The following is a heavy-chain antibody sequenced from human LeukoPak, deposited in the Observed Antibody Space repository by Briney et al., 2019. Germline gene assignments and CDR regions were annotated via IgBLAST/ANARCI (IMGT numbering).Heavy chain of an antibody. CDR3: ARNGLARDYYYGMDV. V-gene: IGHV3-66*01. J-gene: IGHJ6*02. D-gene: IGHD6-19*01. CDR1: GFTVSSNY. CDR2: IYSGGTT. Sequence: QPGGSLRLSCAASGFTVSSNYMTWVRQAPGKGLEWVSVIYSGGTTYYAESVKGRFTISRDNSKNTLYLQMSSLRAEDTAVYDCARNGLARDYYYGMDVWGQGTTVTVSS.